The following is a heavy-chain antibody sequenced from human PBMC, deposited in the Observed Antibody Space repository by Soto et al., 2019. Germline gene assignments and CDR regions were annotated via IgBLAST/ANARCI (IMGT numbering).Heavy chain of an antibody. V-gene: IGHV3-33*01. D-gene: IGHD2-21*02. CDR3: ARIMCGGDCYDFDY. CDR1: GFTFSSYG. J-gene: IGHJ4*02. CDR2: IWYDGSNK. Sequence: QVQLVESGGGVVQPGRSLRLSCAASGFTFSSYGMHWVRQAPGKGLEWVAVIWYDGSNKYYADSVKGRFTISRDNSKTTLYLQMNSLRAEDTAVYYCARIMCGGDCYDFDYWCQGTLVTVSS.